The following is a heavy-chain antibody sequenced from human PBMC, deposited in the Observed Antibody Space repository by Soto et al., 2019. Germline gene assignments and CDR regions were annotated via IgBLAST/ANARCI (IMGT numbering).Heavy chain of an antibody. CDR3: ATRITVFGLLIPPFDP. J-gene: IGHJ5*02. CDR2: INRTGGT. CDR1: GGTVNGYY. V-gene: IGHV4-34*08. D-gene: IGHD3-3*01. Sequence: SGTLYLGCAVYGGTVNGYYGNGIRKPPGKGLEWIGEINRTGGTHYNPSLKSRVTMSVDTSKNQFSLRLSSVTAADTAIYYCATRITVFGLLIPPFDPWGQGTQGTV.